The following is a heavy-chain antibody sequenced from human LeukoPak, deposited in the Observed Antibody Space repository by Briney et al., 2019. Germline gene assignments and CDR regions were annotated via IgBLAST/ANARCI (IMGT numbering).Heavy chain of an antibody. Sequence: GGSLRLSCAASGFTFSSYSMNCVRQAPGKGLEWVSSTSSNSAYIYYADSVKGRFTISRDNAKNSLYLQLNSLSAEDTAVYYCARDFVVVAAATSLDYWGQGTLVTVSS. J-gene: IGHJ4*02. D-gene: IGHD2-2*01. V-gene: IGHV3-21*01. CDR1: GFTFSSYS. CDR3: ARDFVVVAAATSLDY. CDR2: TSSNSAYI.